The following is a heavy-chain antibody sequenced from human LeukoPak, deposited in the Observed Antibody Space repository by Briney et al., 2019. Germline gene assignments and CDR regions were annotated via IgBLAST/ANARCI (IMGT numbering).Heavy chain of an antibody. J-gene: IGHJ4*02. CDR3: AGRLYYYGSGSQRYYFDY. Sequence: SETLSLTCAVYGGSFSGYYWSWIRPPTGKGLEWSGEFDHSGSTHYNPSLKSRVTISVDTSKNQFSLKLSSVTAADTAVYYCAGRLYYYGSGSQRYYFDYWGQGTLVTVSS. CDR1: GGSFSGYY. CDR2: FDHSGST. D-gene: IGHD3-10*01. V-gene: IGHV4-34*01.